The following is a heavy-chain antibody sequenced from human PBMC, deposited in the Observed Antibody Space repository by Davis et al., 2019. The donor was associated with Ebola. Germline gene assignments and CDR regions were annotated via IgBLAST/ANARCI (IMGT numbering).Heavy chain of an antibody. CDR2: SYPGDSDT. CDR1: GYSFTSYW. J-gene: IGHJ5*02. Sequence: GESLKISCHGSGYSFTSYWIGWVRQMPGKGLEGMGISYPGDSDTRYSPSFQGQVTISADKSISTAYLQRSSLKASDTAMYSFARGFQITMVQGVIDNWFDPWGQGTLVTVSS. CDR3: ARGFQITMVQGVIDNWFDP. D-gene: IGHD3-10*01. V-gene: IGHV5-51*01.